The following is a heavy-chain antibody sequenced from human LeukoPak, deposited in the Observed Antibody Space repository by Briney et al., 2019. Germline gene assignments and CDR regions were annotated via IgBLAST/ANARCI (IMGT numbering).Heavy chain of an antibody. J-gene: IGHJ4*02. CDR2: INPSGGST. D-gene: IGHD6-13*01. CDR1: GYTFTSYY. CDR3: AREAAAGTTSFDC. Sequence: ASVKVSFKASGYTFTSYYMHWVRQAPGQGLEWMGIINPSGGSTSFAQKFQGRVTMTRDTSTSTVYMELSSLRSEDTAVYYCAREAAAGTTSFDCWGQGTLVTVSS. V-gene: IGHV1-46*01.